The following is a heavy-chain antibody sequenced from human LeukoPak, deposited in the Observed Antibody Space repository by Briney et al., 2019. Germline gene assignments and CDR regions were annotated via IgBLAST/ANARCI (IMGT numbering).Heavy chain of an antibody. J-gene: IGHJ3*02. CDR3: ARDQAARDAFDI. CDR2: ISSSGSTI. Sequence: PGGSLRLSGAASGFTFSSYKMNWVRQAPGKGLEWVSYISSSGSTIYYADSVKGQFTISRDNAKNSLYLQMNSLRAEDTAVYYCARDQAARDAFDIWGQGTMVTVSS. D-gene: IGHD6-25*01. V-gene: IGHV3-48*03. CDR1: GFTFSSYK.